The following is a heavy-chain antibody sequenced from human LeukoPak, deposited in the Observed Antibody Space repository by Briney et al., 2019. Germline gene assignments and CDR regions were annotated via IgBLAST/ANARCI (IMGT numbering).Heavy chain of an antibody. J-gene: IGHJ5*02. CDR3: AKCSTSAYTTGWCNWIDP. D-gene: IGHD6-19*01. CDR1: GFTFTSDA. CDR2: TVSRGTT. V-gene: IGHV3-23*01. Sequence: GGSLRLSCVASGFTFTSDAKNWVRQAPGKGLEWVSSTVSRGTTQYADSVKGRFTVSRDTSKNTLYLQMNSLRADDTAVYYCAKCSTSAYTTGWCNWIDPWGQGTLVTVSS.